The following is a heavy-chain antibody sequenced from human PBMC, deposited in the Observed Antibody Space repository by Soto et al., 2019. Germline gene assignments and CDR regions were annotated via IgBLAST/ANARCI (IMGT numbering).Heavy chain of an antibody. V-gene: IGHV4-59*01. CDR3: ATGRVYYGSEY. CDR2: VYFTGSTSY. CDR1: ADSIGDYY. J-gene: IGHJ4*02. D-gene: IGHD3-10*01. Sequence: QVLLQESGPGLVKPSETLSLTCTVPADSIGDYYWSWIRQPPGKGLEWIGYVYFTGSTSYNYNPSLKSRVAISIDTAKLQFSLNLGSVTAADTAIYYCATGRVYYGSEYWGQGTLVTVSS.